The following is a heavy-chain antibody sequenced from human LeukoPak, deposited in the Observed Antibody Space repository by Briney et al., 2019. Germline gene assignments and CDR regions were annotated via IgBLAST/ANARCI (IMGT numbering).Heavy chain of an antibody. J-gene: IGHJ6*02. Sequence: PGGSLRLSCAASGFSFSSYWMHWVRQAPGKGLVWVSRIDGDGSSTTYADSVKGRFTISRDNAKNTLYLQMNSLRAEDTAVYYCARRNYDYYGMDVWGQGTTVTVSS. V-gene: IGHV3-74*01. CDR3: ARRNYDYYGMDV. CDR2: IDGDGSST. CDR1: GFSFSSYW.